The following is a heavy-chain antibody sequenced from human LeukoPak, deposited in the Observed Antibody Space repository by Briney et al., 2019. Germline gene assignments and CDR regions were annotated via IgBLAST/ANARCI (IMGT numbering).Heavy chain of an antibody. J-gene: IGHJ4*02. CDR3: ARDLVLGGSYQDFDY. D-gene: IGHD1-26*01. Sequence: GGSLRLSCAASGFTFSSYSMNWVRQAPGKGLEWVSSISSSSSYIYYADSVKGRFTISRDNAKNSLYLQMNSLRAEDTAVYYCARDLVLGGSYQDFDYWGQGTLVTVSS. CDR1: GFTFSSYS. CDR2: ISSSSSYI. V-gene: IGHV3-21*01.